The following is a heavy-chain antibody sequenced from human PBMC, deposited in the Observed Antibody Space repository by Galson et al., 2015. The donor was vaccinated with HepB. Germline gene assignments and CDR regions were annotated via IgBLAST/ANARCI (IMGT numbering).Heavy chain of an antibody. J-gene: IGHJ4*02. Sequence: SLRLSCAASGFTFSSYAWSWVRQAPGKGLEWVSSISGSGGITYYAESVKGRFTISRDNSKNTFYLKMNSLRVDDTAVYFCADGGVPATLVFDYWGQGTLVTVSS. CDR3: ADGGVPATLVFDY. V-gene: IGHV3-23*01. D-gene: IGHD2-15*01. CDR2: ISGSGGIT. CDR1: GFTFSSYA.